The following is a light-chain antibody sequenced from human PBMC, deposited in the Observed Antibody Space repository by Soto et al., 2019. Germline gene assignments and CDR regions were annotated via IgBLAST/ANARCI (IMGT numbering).Light chain of an antibody. CDR2: RNN. CDR1: SSNIGRNY. Sequence: QSVLTQPPSASGTPGQRVTISCSGSSSNIGRNYVYWYQQLPGTAPKLLIYRNNQRPSGVPDRFSGSKSGTSASLAISGLRSEDEADYYGAAWDDSLSGLVFGGGTKLTVL. J-gene: IGLJ2*01. CDR3: AAWDDSLSGLV. V-gene: IGLV1-47*01.